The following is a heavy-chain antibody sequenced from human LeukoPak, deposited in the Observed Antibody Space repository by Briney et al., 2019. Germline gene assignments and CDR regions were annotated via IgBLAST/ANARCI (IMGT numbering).Heavy chain of an antibody. J-gene: IGHJ4*02. V-gene: IGHV5-51*01. D-gene: IGHD3-10*01. CDR1: GYSFTSYW. CDR2: IYPGDSDT. Sequence: GESLKISCKGSGYSFTSYWIGWVRQMPGKGLGWMGIIYPGDSDTRYSPSLQGQVTISADKSISTAYLQWSSLKASDTAMYYCARAPFTMVRGIRYFDYWGQGTQVTVSS. CDR3: ARAPFTMVRGIRYFDY.